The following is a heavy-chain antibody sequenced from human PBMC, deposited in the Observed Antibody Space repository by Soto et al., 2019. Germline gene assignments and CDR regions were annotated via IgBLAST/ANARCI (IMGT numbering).Heavy chain of an antibody. Sequence: QVQLVESGGGVVQPGRSLRLSCAASGFPFSSYGMHWVRQAPGKGLEWVAHISYDGSNKHYTDSVKGRFTISRDNSKNMLYLQMSSLRAEDTAVHYCAGGQYYFVYCGQGTRVSVSS. D-gene: IGHD6-25*01. V-gene: IGHV3-30*03. J-gene: IGHJ4*02. CDR1: GFPFSSYG. CDR2: ISYDGSNK. CDR3: AGGQYYFVY.